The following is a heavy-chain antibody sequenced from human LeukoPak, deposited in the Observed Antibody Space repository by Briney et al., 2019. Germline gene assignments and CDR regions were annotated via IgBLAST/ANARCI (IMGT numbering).Heavy chain of an antibody. J-gene: IGHJ4*02. Sequence: PSETLSLTCTVSGGSISSYYWSWIRQPPGKGLEWIGYIYYSGSTNYNPSLKSRVTISVDTSKNQFSLKLSSVTAADTAVYYCARVDSSNWYEYRGYFDYWGQGTLVTVSS. CDR1: GGSISSYY. D-gene: IGHD6-13*01. CDR2: IYYSGST. V-gene: IGHV4-59*01. CDR3: ARVDSSNWYEYRGYFDY.